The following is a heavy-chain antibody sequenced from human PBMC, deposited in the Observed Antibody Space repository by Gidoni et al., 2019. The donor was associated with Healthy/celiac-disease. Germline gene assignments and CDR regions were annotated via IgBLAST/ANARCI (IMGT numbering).Heavy chain of an antibody. CDR1: GFTFSNAW. J-gene: IGHJ4*02. Sequence: EVQLVESGGGLVKPGGSLRLSCAASGFTFSNAWMIWVRQAPGKGLEWVGRIKSKTDGGTTDYDAPVKGRFTISRDDSKNTLYLQMNSLKTEDTAVYYCTTDGTGTLWFGEPTGDFDYWGQGTLVTVSS. CDR3: TTDGTGTLWFGEPTGDFDY. D-gene: IGHD3-10*01. CDR2: IKSKTDGGTT. V-gene: IGHV3-15*01.